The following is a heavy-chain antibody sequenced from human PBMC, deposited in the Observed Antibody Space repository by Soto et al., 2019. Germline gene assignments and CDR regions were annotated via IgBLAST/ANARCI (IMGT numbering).Heavy chain of an antibody. CDR3: VRERGRNDISGDNPTRGKRPQPFWYFDL. V-gene: IGHV4-59*01. CDR2: ISYSGSS. J-gene: IGHJ2*01. Sequence: QVQLQESGPGLVKPSETLSLTCTVSGGSFSNYYWGWIRQPPGKGLEWIGYISYSGSSNYTPSLKSRVTISVDTSKNQFSLNLSSVTAADTAVYYCVRERGRNDISGDNPTRGKRPQPFWYFDLWGRGTLVTVSS. D-gene: IGHD3-22*01. CDR1: GGSFSNYY.